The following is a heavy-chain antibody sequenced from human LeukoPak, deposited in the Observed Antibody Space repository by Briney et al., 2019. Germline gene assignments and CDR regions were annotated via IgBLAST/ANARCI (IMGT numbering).Heavy chain of an antibody. CDR3: ARLSAAVHLGAFDL. D-gene: IGHD3-3*01. CDR2: IHTSGSN. CDR1: GVPISPFQ. Sequence: SETLSLTCPVPGVPISPFQWAWTRQPPGKGLEWIGYIHTSGSNNQYPSLKSRVTISVDKSKNHFSLRLTSVTAADTAVYYCARLSAAVHLGAFDLWGQGTMVTVSS. J-gene: IGHJ3*01. V-gene: IGHV4-4*09.